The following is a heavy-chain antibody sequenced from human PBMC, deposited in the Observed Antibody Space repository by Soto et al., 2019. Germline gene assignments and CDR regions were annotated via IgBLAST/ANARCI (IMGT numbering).Heavy chain of an antibody. Sequence: EVQLVESGGGLVKPGGSLRVSCAASGFTFSNYTMNWVRQAPGKGLEWVSAISSSSIYICYADSVKGRFTISRDNARQSLYLQLNSLGAEDTAVYYCARANYDFWSGYSNYYGMDVWGQGTTVTVSS. D-gene: IGHD3-3*01. CDR3: ARANYDFWSGYSNYYGMDV. J-gene: IGHJ6*02. V-gene: IGHV3-21*01. CDR1: GFTFSNYT. CDR2: ISSSSIYI.